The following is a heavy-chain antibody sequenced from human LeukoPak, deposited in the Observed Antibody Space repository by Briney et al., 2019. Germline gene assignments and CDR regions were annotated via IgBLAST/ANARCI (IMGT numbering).Heavy chain of an antibody. CDR2: INAGNDNT. V-gene: IGHV1-3*01. CDR3: ARDLGYCTGGTCYPNWFDP. D-gene: IGHD2-15*01. CDR1: GYTFTSYA. Sequence: ASVKVSCKASGYTFTSYAMHWVRQAPGQRLEWMGWINAGNDNTKYSQKFQGRVTITRDTSASTAYIELSSLRSEDTAVYYCARDLGYCTGGTCYPNWFDPWGQGTLVTVSS. J-gene: IGHJ5*02.